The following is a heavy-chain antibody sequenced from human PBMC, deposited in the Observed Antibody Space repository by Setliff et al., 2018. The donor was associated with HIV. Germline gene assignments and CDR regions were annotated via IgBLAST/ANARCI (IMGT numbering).Heavy chain of an antibody. Sequence: PGGSLRLSCAASGFTVSTSYMTWVRQAPGEGLEWVSLIYSGGDTYYADSVKGRFIIYRDNSKNTLYLQMYGLRAEDTAMYYCTKGVKWLAPWGQGTPVTVPS. V-gene: IGHV3-53*01. CDR2: IYSGGDT. D-gene: IGHD2-21*01. CDR3: TKGVKWLAP. CDR1: GFTVSTSY. J-gene: IGHJ5*02.